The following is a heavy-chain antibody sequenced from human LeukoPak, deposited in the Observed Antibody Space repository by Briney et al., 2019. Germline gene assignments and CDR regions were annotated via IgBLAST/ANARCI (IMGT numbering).Heavy chain of an antibody. CDR2: INTNTGNP. D-gene: IGHD3-9*01. V-gene: IGHV7-4-1*02. J-gene: IGHJ4*02. Sequence: ASVKVSCKASGYTFTSYAMNWVRQAPGQGLEWMGWINTNTGNPTYAQGFTGRFVFSLDTSVSTAYLQTSSLKAEDTAVYYCARRDILTGYYPADFDYWGQGTLVTVSS. CDR1: GYTFTSYA. CDR3: ARRDILTGYYPADFDY.